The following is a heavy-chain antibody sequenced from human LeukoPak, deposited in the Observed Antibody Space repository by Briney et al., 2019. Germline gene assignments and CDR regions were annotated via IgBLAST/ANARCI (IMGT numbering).Heavy chain of an antibody. CDR1: GFTFSSYA. V-gene: IGHV3-23*01. CDR2: ISGSGGST. CDR3: AKVSSNYVVLIPLWIDS. J-gene: IGHJ4*02. D-gene: IGHD4-11*01. Sequence: VQPGGSLRLSCAASGFTFSSYAMSWVRQAPGKGLEWVSGISGSGGSTYYADSVKGRFTISRDNSKNTLYLQMNSLRAEDTAVYYCAKVSSNYVVLIPLWIDSWGQGTLVTVSS.